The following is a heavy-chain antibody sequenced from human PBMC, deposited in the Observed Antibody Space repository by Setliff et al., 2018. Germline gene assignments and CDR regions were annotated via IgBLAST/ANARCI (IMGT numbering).Heavy chain of an antibody. CDR3: ARLEGGDYWYFDL. CDR1: GYPFVGYF. D-gene: IGHD4-17*01. J-gene: IGHJ2*01. CDR2: MNPNSGNT. V-gene: IGHV1-8*02. Sequence: ASVKVSCKTSGYPFVGYFIYWMRQATGQGLEWMGWMNPNSGNTGYAQKFQGRVTMTRNTSISTAYMELSSLRSEDTAVYYCARLEGGDYWYFDLWGRGTLVTVSS.